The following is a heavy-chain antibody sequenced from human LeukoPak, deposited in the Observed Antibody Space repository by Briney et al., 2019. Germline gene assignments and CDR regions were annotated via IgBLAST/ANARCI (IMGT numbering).Heavy chain of an antibody. CDR3: ARDGGSGISFDNYIYYGMDV. D-gene: IGHD3-16*01. J-gene: IGHJ6*02. CDR1: GFTVRDNY. Sequence: GGSLRLSCAASGFTVRDNYMSWVRQPPGKGLEWVSFIYTGTNTYYADSVKGRFTISRDISKNTLDLQMDSLRVEDTAVYFCARDGGSGISFDNYIYYGMDVWGQGTLVTVSS. V-gene: IGHV3-53*01. CDR2: IYTGTNT.